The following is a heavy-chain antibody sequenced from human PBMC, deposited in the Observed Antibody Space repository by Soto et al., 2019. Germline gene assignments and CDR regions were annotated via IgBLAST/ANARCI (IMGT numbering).Heavy chain of an antibody. CDR1: GGSISSGDYY. CDR3: ARYYYDSSGCYDY. V-gene: IGHV4-30-4*01. Sequence: LCGGSISSGDYYWSWIRQPPGKGLEWIGYIYYSGSTYYNPSLKSRVTISVDTSKNQFSLKLSSVTAADTAVYYCARYYYDSSGCYDYWGQGTLVTVSS. J-gene: IGHJ4*02. CDR2: IYYSGST. D-gene: IGHD3-22*01.